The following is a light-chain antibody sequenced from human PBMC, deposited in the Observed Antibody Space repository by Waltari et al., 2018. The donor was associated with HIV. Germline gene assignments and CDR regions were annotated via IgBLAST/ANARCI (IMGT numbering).Light chain of an antibody. CDR1: LTIVNY. CDR3: QQRHSWPLS. Sequence: EIALTQSPVDLSLSPGERATLSCRANLTIVNYLGWYQQKPGQGPSLLIYDASKRVTGVPVRFSGSGSGTDFSLIINNIQPEDSAVYYCQQRHSWPLSFGGGTKVEI. CDR2: DAS. J-gene: IGKJ4*01. V-gene: IGKV3-11*01.